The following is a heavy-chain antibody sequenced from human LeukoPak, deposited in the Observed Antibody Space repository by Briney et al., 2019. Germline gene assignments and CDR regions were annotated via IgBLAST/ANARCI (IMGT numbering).Heavy chain of an antibody. J-gene: IGHJ5*02. Sequence: SETLSLTCTVVGGSITSDYWSWIRQPAGKGLEWIGRIFTSGSTAYNPSLKSRVPMSLDTSKNQFFLKLSSVTAADTAAYFCSRGGANDLWGQGTLVTVSS. CDR3: SRGGANDL. CDR1: GGSITSDY. V-gene: IGHV4-4*07. D-gene: IGHD4/OR15-4a*01. CDR2: IFTSGST.